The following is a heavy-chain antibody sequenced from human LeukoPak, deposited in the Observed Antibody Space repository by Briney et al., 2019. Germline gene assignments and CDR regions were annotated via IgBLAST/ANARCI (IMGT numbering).Heavy chain of an antibody. CDR1: GGSISSGGYY. J-gene: IGHJ4*02. CDR2: IYYSGST. Sequence: SETLSLTCTVSGGSISSGGYYWSWIRQHPGKGLEWIGYIYYSGSTYYNPSLKSRVTISVDTSKNQFSLKLSSVTAADTGVYYCARGVIRYFDWLRSPYFDYWGQGTLVTVSS. D-gene: IGHD3-9*01. CDR3: ARGVIRYFDWLRSPYFDY. V-gene: IGHV4-31*03.